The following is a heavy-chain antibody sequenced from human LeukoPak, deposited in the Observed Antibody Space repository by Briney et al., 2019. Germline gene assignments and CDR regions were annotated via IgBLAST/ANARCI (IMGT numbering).Heavy chain of an antibody. Sequence: PGGSLRLSCAASGFTFSSYSMNWVRQAPGKGLEWVSSISSSSSYIYYADSVKGRFTISRDNAKNSLYLQMNSLRAEDTAVYYCAREISSSGWSRDAFDIWGQGTMVTVSS. D-gene: IGHD6-19*01. V-gene: IGHV3-21*01. CDR3: AREISSSGWSRDAFDI. CDR1: GFTFSSYS. CDR2: ISSSSSYI. J-gene: IGHJ3*02.